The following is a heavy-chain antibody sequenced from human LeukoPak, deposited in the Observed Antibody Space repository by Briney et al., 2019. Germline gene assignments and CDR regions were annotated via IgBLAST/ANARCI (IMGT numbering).Heavy chain of an antibody. CDR1: GVSFSGYY. V-gene: IGHV4-34*01. Sequence: PSETLSLTCAVYGVSFSGYYWSWIRQPPGKGLEWSGEINHSGSTNYNPSLKSRIRISIDTSKNQFSLKLSSVTAADTAVYYCARNTIIVRATTAFDIWGQGTMVTVSS. CDR3: ARNTIIVRATTAFDI. CDR2: INHSGST. J-gene: IGHJ3*02. D-gene: IGHD1-26*01.